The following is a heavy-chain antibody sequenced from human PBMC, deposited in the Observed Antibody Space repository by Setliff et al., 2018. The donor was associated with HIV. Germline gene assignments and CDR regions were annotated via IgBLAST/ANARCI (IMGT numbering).Heavy chain of an antibody. CDR1: GFTFGDYA. J-gene: IGHJ1*01. D-gene: IGHD1-26*01. Sequence: GGSLRLSCVASGFTFGDYAMHWVRQAPGKGLEWVSGISWNSGSIGYADSVKGRFTISRDNAKNSLYLQMNSLRAEDTAVYFCVGPDFEAPQGGHWGQGTLVTVSS. CDR2: ISWNSGSI. CDR3: VGPDFEAPQGGH. V-gene: IGHV3-9*01.